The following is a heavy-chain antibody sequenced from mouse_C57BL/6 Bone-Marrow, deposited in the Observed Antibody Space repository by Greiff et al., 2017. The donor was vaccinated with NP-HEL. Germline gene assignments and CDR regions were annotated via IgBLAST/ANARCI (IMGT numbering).Heavy chain of an antibody. V-gene: IGHV1-50*01. Sequence: QVQLQQPGAELVKPGASVKLSCKASGYTFTSYWMQWVKQRPGQGLEWIGEIDPSDSYTNYNQKFKGKATLTVDTSSSTAYMQLSSLTSEDSAVYYCARRQLWGQGTLVTVSA. CDR2: IDPSDSYT. CDR3: ARRQL. CDR1: GYTFTSYW. J-gene: IGHJ3*01. D-gene: IGHD6-1*01.